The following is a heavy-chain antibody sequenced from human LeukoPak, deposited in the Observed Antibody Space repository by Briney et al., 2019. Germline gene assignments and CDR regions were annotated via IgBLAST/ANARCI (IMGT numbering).Heavy chain of an antibody. CDR2: ISVGGRIM. CDR3: ARGYCGGDCFDY. V-gene: IGHV3-48*04. Sequence: HSGGSLRLSCVASGFTFSSYSFNWVRQAPGKGLEWVSYISVGGRIMSYADSVRGRFTISRDNAKNSLYLQMNSLRAEDTAVYYCARGYCGGDCFDYWGQGTLVTVSS. J-gene: IGHJ4*02. CDR1: GFTFSSYS. D-gene: IGHD2-21*01.